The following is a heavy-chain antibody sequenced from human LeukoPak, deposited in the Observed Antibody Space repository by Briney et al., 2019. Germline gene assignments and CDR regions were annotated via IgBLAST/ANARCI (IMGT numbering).Heavy chain of an antibody. Sequence: ASVKVSCKASGYTSNNYGISWVRQAPGQGLEWMGWISVKYGSTNYAQKFQGRVSMIIDTSTTTAYMELRSLRSDDTAVYYCARDDRSSSHDAFDVWGQGTMVTVSS. CDR3: ARDDRSSSHDAFDV. CDR1: GYTSNNYG. D-gene: IGHD6-6*01. CDR2: ISVKYGST. J-gene: IGHJ3*01. V-gene: IGHV1-18*01.